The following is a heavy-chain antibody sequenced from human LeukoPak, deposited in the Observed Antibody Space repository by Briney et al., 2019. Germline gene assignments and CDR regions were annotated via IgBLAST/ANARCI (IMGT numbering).Heavy chain of an antibody. D-gene: IGHD4-11*01. J-gene: IGHJ6*02. V-gene: IGHV3-30-3*01. CDR1: GFTFSSYA. CDR3: ARERTTRPHYYYAMDV. Sequence: GGSLRLSCAASGFTFSSYAMHWVRQAPGKGLEWEAVISYNGINEYHADSVKGRFTISRDNSKNTLYLQMKSLRTEDTAVYYCARERTTRPHYYYAMDVWGQGTTVTVSS. CDR2: ISYNGINE.